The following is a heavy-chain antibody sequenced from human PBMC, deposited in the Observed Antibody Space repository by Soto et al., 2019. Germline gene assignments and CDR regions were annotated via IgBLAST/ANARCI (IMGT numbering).Heavy chain of an antibody. V-gene: IGHV4-30-2*01. CDR3: ARTYDSSGYYIEYHFDY. J-gene: IGHJ4*02. CDR1: GGSISSGGYS. D-gene: IGHD3-22*01. Sequence: QLQLQESGSGLVKPSQTLSLTCAVSGGSISSGGYSWSWIRQPPGKGLEWIGYIYHSGSTYYNPSLKSRVTISVDRSKNQFSLKLSSVTAADTAVYYCARTYDSSGYYIEYHFDYWGQGTLVTVSS. CDR2: IYHSGST.